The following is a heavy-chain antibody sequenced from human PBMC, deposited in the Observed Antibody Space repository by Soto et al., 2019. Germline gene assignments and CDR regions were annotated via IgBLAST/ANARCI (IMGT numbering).Heavy chain of an antibody. D-gene: IGHD3-3*01. J-gene: IGHJ3*02. CDR1: GFTFSSYA. CDR3: AKDLDRITIFGVVIPDKDAFDI. Sequence: GGSLRLSCAASGFTFSSYAMSWVRQAPGKGLEWVSAISGSGGSTYYADSVKGRFTISRDNSKNTLYLQMNSLRAEDTAVYYCAKDLDRITIFGVVIPDKDAFDIWGQGTMVTVSS. V-gene: IGHV3-23*01. CDR2: ISGSGGST.